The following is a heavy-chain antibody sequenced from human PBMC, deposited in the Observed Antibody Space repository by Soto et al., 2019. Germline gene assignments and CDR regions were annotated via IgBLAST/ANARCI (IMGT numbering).Heavy chain of an antibody. CDR1: GYTLTSYG. V-gene: IGHV1-18*01. CDR3: ARALTTVTTGLLGY. CDR2: ISAYNGNT. D-gene: IGHD4-17*01. J-gene: IGHJ4*02. Sequence: ASVKVSCKASGYTLTSYGISWVRQAPGQGLEWMGWISAYNGNTNYAQKLQGRVTMATDTSTSTAYMELRSLRSDDTAVYYCARALTTVTTGLLGYWGQGTLVTVSS.